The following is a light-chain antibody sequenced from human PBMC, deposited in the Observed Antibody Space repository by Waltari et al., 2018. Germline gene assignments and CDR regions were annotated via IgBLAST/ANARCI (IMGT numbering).Light chain of an antibody. V-gene: IGKV3-15*01. Sequence: EIVMTQSPATLSMSPGERATLSCRASQSISTNLAWYQQRPGQAPRLLIYDTSTRATCIPVKFSGSGSGTEFTLTISDLEAGEFAVYYFQQYKNWAPLYTFGQGTKLDIK. CDR1: QSISTN. CDR3: QQYKNWAPLYT. CDR2: DTS. J-gene: IGKJ2*01.